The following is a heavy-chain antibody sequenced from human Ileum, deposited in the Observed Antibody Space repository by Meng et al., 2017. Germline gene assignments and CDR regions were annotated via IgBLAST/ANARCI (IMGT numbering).Heavy chain of an antibody. CDR3: ARHGGYYQDF. CDR2: IDHLGIA. J-gene: IGHJ4*02. CDR1: GASMSVVSY. V-gene: IGHV4-4*02. Sequence: QVQLQGSGPGLVKASETLSFTCSVSGASMSVVSYWSWVRQSPGKGLEWIGQIDHLGIAYYKPSLKSRVTMSIDQSKSQFSLRLTSVSAADTAVYYCARHGGYYQDFWGQGTLVTASS. D-gene: IGHD4-23*01.